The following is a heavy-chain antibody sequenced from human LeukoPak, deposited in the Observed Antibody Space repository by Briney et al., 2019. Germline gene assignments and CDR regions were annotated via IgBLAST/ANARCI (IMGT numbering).Heavy chain of an antibody. CDR1: GFTFSSYA. V-gene: IGHV3-30*01. J-gene: IGHJ4*02. D-gene: IGHD6-13*01. CDR3: VRDAGRGSSWSWGYFDY. CDR2: ISYDGSNK. Sequence: GRSLRLSCAASGFTFSSYAMNWVRQAPGKGLEWVAVISYDGSNKYYADSVKGRFTISRDNSKNTLYLQMNSLKAEDTAVYYCVRDAGRGSSWSWGYFDYWGQGTLVTVSS.